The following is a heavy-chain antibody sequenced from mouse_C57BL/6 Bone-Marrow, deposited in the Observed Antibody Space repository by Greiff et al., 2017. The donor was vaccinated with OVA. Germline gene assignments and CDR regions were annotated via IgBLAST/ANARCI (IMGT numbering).Heavy chain of an antibody. CDR1: GYPFTSYW. Sequence: QVQLQQPGAELVMPGASVKLSCKASGYPFTSYWMHWVKQRPGQGLEWIGEIDPSDSYTNYNQKFKGKSTLTVDKSSSTAYMQLSSLTSEDSAVYYCARGAYYGSSYDAMDYWGQGTSVTVSS. V-gene: IGHV1-69*01. J-gene: IGHJ4*01. CDR2: IDPSDSYT. D-gene: IGHD1-1*01. CDR3: ARGAYYGSSYDAMDY.